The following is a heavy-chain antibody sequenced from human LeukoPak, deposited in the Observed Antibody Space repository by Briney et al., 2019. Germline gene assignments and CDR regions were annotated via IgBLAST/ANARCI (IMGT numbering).Heavy chain of an antibody. D-gene: IGHD6-19*01. CDR1: AVTSISYA. CDR2: GSCSGGST. Sequence: GYLRPSTAASAVTSISYAMSWVRQAPGEGGVGFIAGSCSGGSTYYKDSVKGRFTISIDNSKNTLYLQMNSMRAEDTAVYYCANDPSEQWRVWWTYYFDYWGQGTMVAVSS. CDR3: ANDPSEQWRVWWTYYFDY. J-gene: IGHJ4*02. V-gene: IGHV3-23*01.